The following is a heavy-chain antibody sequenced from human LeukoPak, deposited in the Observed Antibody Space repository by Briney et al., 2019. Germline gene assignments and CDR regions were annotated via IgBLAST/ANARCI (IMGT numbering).Heavy chain of an antibody. Sequence: GGSLRLSCAASGFSVSSSYMYWVRQAPGKGLEWVSFFYRGDSTYYAESVRGRFTISRDNSKNTLYHLMNSLIPEDTAVYYCAREVVSIPSYFDSWGQGTLVTVSS. D-gene: IGHD2-21*01. J-gene: IGHJ4*02. V-gene: IGHV3-53*01. CDR1: GFSVSSSY. CDR2: FYRGDST. CDR3: AREVVSIPSYFDS.